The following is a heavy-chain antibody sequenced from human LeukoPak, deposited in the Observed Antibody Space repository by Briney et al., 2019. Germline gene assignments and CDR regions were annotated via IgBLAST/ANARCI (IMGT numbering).Heavy chain of an antibody. CDR1: GFTDYC. CDR3: ATGRSYIVVVPAAHPFDY. J-gene: IGHJ4*02. CDR2: INPNTGVT. V-gene: IGHV1-2*02. D-gene: IGHD2-2*01. Sequence: GASVKVSCKASGFTDYCIHWVRQAPGQGLEWMGWINPNTGVTNYAQKFQGRFTMTRDTSISTAYMELSRLRSDDTAVYYCATGRSYIVVVPAAHPFDYWGQGTLVTVSS.